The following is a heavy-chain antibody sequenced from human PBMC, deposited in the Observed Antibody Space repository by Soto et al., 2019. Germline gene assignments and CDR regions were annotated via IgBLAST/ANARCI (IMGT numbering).Heavy chain of an antibody. CDR2: ISYDGSNK. Sequence: QVQLVESGGGVVQPGRSLRLSCAASGFTFSSYGMHWVRQAPGKGLEWVAVISYDGSNKYYADSVQGRFTISRDNSKNKLYLQMNSLRAEDTAVYYCAKETKPGYSGPYYYYYCMDVWGQGTTVTVSS. V-gene: IGHV3-30*18. D-gene: IGHD5-18*01. CDR3: AKETKPGYSGPYYYYYCMDV. J-gene: IGHJ6*02. CDR1: GFTFSSYG.